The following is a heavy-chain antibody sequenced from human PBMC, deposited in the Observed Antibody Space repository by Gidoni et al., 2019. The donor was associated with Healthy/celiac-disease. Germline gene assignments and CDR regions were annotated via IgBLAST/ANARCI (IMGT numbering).Heavy chain of an antibody. CDR3: ARGGPFTGGVVVIPTDY. V-gene: IGHV1-2*02. Sequence: QVQLGQSGAEGKEPGAPVEVTCKGPGYTFIGYYMSWVRQAPGQGLEWMGWINPNSGGTNYAQKFRGRVTMTRDTPISTAYMELSRLRSDDTAVYYCARGGPFTGGVVVIPTDYWGQGTLVTVSS. D-gene: IGHD2-15*01. CDR2: INPNSGGT. J-gene: IGHJ4*02. CDR1: GYTFIGYY.